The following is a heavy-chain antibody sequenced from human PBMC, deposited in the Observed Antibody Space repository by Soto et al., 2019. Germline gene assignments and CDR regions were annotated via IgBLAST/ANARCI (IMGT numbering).Heavy chain of an antibody. CDR2: INHSGST. D-gene: IGHD6-13*01. Sequence: QVQLQQWGAGLLKPSETLSRTCAVSGGSFSGYYWSWIRQPPGKGLEWIGEINHSGSTNYNPSLTSRVTISVDTSKNQFSLKLSSVTAADTAVYYCAREEAAACRADYWGQGTLVTVSS. J-gene: IGHJ4*02. CDR1: GGSFSGYY. CDR3: AREEAAACRADY. V-gene: IGHV4-34*01.